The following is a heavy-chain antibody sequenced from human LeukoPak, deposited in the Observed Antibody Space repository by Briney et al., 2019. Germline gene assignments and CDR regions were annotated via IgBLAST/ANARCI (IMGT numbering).Heavy chain of an antibody. CDR2: IYTSGST. CDR3: ARGVGRWQQLVPIQH. V-gene: IGHV4-4*07. Sequence: SETLSLTCIVSGGSISSYYWSWIRQPAGKGLEWIGRIYTSGSTNYNPSLKSRVTISVDTSKNQFSLKLSSVTAADTAVYYCARGVGRWQQLVPIQHWGQGTLVTVSS. J-gene: IGHJ1*01. D-gene: IGHD6-13*01. CDR1: GGSISSYY.